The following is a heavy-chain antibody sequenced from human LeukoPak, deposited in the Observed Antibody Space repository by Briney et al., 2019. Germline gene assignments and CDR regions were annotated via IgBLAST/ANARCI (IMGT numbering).Heavy chain of an antibody. CDR2: INHSGST. CDR3: ARGYCSGGSCFGVSWFDP. V-gene: IGHV4-34*01. D-gene: IGHD2-15*01. CDR1: GGSFSGYY. J-gene: IGHJ5*02. Sequence: SETLSLTCAVYGGSFSGYYWSWIRQPPGKGLEWIGEINHSGSTNYNPSLKSRVTISVDTSKNQFSLKLSSVTAADTAVYYCARGYCSGGSCFGVSWFDPWGQGTLVTVSS.